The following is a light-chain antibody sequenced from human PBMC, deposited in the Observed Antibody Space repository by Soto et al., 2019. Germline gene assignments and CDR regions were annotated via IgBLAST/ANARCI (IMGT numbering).Light chain of an antibody. V-gene: IGKV3-20*01. Sequence: EIVLTQSPGTLSVSPGERVTLSCRASQSVSSNYLAWYQQRPGQAPRLLIFGASYRATGIPDRFSGSGSGTDFTLTISRLEPEGFAVYCCQQDSSSPPEFTFGPGTKVDS. J-gene: IGKJ3*01. CDR2: GAS. CDR3: QQDSSSPPEFT. CDR1: QSVSSNY.